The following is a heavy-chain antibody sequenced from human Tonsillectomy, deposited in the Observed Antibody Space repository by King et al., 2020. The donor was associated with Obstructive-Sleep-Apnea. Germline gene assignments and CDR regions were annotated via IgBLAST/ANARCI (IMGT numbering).Heavy chain of an antibody. Sequence: QLVESGGGLVQPGRSLRLSCAASGFTFDDYAMHWVRQAPGKGLEWVSGISWNSGSIGYADSVKGRFTNSRDNAKNSLYLQMNSLRTEDTAFYYCAKDGTMAGSWSFDYWGQGTLVTVSS. CDR3: AKDGTMAGSWSFDY. D-gene: IGHD6-19*01. J-gene: IGHJ4*02. V-gene: IGHV3-9*01. CDR2: ISWNSGSI. CDR1: GFTFDDYA.